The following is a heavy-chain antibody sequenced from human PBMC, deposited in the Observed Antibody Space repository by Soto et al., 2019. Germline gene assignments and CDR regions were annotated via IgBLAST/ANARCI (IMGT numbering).Heavy chain of an antibody. CDR3: ARGLGSSWYYYYYYYGMDA. CDR1: GGSFSGYY. Sequence: TSETLSLTCAVYGGSFSGYYWSWIRQPPGKGLEWIGEINHSGSTNYNPSLKSRVTISVDTSKNQFSLKLSSVTAADTAVYYCARGLGSSWYYYYYYYGMDAWGQGTTVTGSS. V-gene: IGHV4-34*01. D-gene: IGHD6-13*01. CDR2: INHSGST. J-gene: IGHJ6*02.